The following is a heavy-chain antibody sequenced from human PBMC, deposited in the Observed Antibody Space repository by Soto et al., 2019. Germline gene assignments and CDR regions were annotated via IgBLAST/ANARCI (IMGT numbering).Heavy chain of an antibody. J-gene: IGHJ4*02. CDR2: INESGST. D-gene: IGHD1-1*01. Sequence: QVQLQQWGAGLVKPSETLSLSCAVYGQSFSGHSWAWIRQPPGKGLEWIGEINESGSTYYNPSLKSRVTISTDTFKNQFSLKLSSVSAADTAEYFCARGSGIVALPGELEDVKYDYWGQGTLVNVSS. CDR1: GQSFSGHS. V-gene: IGHV4-34*01. CDR3: ARGSGIVALPGELEDVKYDY.